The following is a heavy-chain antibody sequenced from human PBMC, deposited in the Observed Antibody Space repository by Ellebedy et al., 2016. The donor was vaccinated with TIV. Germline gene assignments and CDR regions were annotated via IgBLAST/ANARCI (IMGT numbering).Heavy chain of an antibody. J-gene: IGHJ4*02. V-gene: IGHV3-21*01. Sequence: PGGSLRLSCAASGFTFSFYSMNWVRQAPGKGLEWVSSISSSGSDIYYADSVKGRFTISRDNAESSLYLQMNSLRAEDTDVYYCARDLRGYYVDYWGQGAQVTASS. D-gene: IGHD3-22*01. CDR2: ISSSGSDI. CDR1: GFTFSFYS. CDR3: ARDLRGYYVDY.